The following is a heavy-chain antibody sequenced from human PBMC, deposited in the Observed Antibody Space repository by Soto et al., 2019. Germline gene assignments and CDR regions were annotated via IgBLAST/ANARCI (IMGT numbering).Heavy chain of an antibody. CDR1: GFSLSTYHMG. Sequence: QITLKESGPTLVRPAQTLTLTCDFSGFSLSTYHMGVAWIRQPPGKALEWLALIYWDDDKRYSPFLKDRLAISKATSSNQVVLTITNMDPGDTATYFCAHSCDSDLRTFDHWGPGTRVTVSS. J-gene: IGHJ4*01. CDR3: AHSCDSDLRTFDH. D-gene: IGHD2-15*01. V-gene: IGHV2-5*02. CDR2: IYWDDDK.